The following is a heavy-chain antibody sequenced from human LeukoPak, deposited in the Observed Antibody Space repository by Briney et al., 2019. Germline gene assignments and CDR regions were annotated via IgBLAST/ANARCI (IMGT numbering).Heavy chain of an antibody. CDR1: GFTFSSYS. CDR3: ARVSSSSWYPYYYYYYYMDV. V-gene: IGHV3-21*01. D-gene: IGHD6-13*01. CDR2: ISSSSSYI. Sequence: GGSLRLSCAASGFTFSSYSMNWVRQAPGKGLEWVSSISSSSSYIYYADSVKGRFTISRDNAKNSLYLQMNSLRAEDTAVYYCARVSSSSWYPYYYYYYYMDVWGKGTTVTISS. J-gene: IGHJ6*03.